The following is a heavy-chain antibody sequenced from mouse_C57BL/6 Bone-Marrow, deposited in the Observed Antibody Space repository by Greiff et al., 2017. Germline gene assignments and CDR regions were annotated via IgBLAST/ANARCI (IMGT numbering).Heavy chain of an antibody. V-gene: IGHV1-64*01. CDR1: GYTFTSYW. CDR2: IHPNSGST. J-gene: IGHJ2*01. D-gene: IGHD1-2*01. Sequence: VQLQQPGAELVKPGASVKLSCKASGYTFTSYWMHWVKQRPGQGLEWIGMIHPNSGSTNYNQKFKGKSTLTVDKSSSTAYMQLSSLTSEYSAVYYCEREDGPGYYFDYWGQGTTLTGSS. CDR3: EREDGPGYYFDY.